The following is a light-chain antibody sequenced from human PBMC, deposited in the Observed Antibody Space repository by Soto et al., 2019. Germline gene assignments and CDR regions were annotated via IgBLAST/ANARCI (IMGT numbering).Light chain of an antibody. CDR2: DAS. CDR3: QQRSNWPPYT. V-gene: IGKV3-11*01. CDR1: QSVSSY. J-gene: IGKJ2*01. Sequence: EIVLTQSPATLSLSPGERATLSCRASQSVSSYLAWYQQKPGQAPRLLIYDASNRATGIPARFSGSGSGTKLTLTISSREPADFAVYYCQQRSNWPPYTFGQGTKLEIK.